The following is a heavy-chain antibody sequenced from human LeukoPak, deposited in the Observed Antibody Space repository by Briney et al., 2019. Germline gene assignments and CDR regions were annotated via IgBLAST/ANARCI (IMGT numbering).Heavy chain of an antibody. J-gene: IGHJ4*02. V-gene: IGHV3-7*03. Sequence: GGSLRLSCAASGFTFSSCWMSWVRKAPGKGLEWVANIKQEGSGKYYVDSVKGRFTISRDNAKNSLYLQMTSLRAEDTAVYYCARDHGATMWGQGTLVTVSS. CDR3: ARDHGATM. D-gene: IGHD1-26*01. CDR2: IKQEGSGK. CDR1: GFTFSSCW.